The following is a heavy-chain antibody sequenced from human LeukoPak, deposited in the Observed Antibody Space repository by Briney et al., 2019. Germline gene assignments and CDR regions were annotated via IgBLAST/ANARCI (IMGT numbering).Heavy chain of an antibody. J-gene: IGHJ6*02. CDR3: ARDSAPTYYYGSGSKGYGMDV. CDR2: IIPILGIA. Sequence: SVKVSCKASGGTFSSYAISWVRQAPGQGLEWMGRIIPILGIANYAQKFQGRVTITADKSTSTAYMELSSLRSEDTAVYYCARDSAPTYYYGSGSKGYGMDVWGQGTTVTVSS. V-gene: IGHV1-69*04. CDR1: GGTFSSYA. D-gene: IGHD3-10*01.